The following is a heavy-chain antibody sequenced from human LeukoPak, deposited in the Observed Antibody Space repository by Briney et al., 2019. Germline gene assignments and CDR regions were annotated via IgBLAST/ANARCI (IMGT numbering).Heavy chain of an antibody. D-gene: IGHD3-22*01. V-gene: IGHV4-34*01. CDR1: GFTFSSYA. CDR2: INHSGST. CDR3: AREDDYYDSSGYDY. Sequence: GSLRLSCAASGFTFSSYAMSWVRQPPGKGLEWIGEINHSGSTNYNPSLKSRVTISVDTSKNQFSLKLSSVTAADTAVYYCAREDDYYDSSGYDYWGQGTLVTVSS. J-gene: IGHJ4*02.